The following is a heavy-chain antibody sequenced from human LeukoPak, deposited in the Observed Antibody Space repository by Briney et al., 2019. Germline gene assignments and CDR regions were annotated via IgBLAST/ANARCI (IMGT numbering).Heavy chain of an antibody. CDR2: IIHSGAT. CDR3: ARGRFSVYYFDY. Sequence: SETLYLTCGASGGSLSDYYWSWIRQPPGKGLEWIGEIIHSGATSSNPSLKSRVTISMDPSKNQFSLKLSSVTAADTAVYYCARGRFSVYYFDYWGQGSLVTVSS. D-gene: IGHD3-3*02. CDR1: GGSLSDYY. J-gene: IGHJ4*02. V-gene: IGHV4-34*01.